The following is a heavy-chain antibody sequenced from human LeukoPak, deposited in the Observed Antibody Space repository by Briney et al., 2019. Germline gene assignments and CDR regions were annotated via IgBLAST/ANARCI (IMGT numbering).Heavy chain of an antibody. V-gene: IGHV3-30*04. Sequence: GGSLRLSCAASGFTFSNYAMHWVRQAPGKGLEWVALISYDGSVEKNAASVKGRFTISRDNSKNTLYLQMNSLRTEDTAVCYCARALGSSWDSSLDSWGQGTLVPVSS. CDR2: ISYDGSVE. D-gene: IGHD6-13*01. CDR1: GFTFSNYA. CDR3: ARALGSSWDSSLDS. J-gene: IGHJ4*02.